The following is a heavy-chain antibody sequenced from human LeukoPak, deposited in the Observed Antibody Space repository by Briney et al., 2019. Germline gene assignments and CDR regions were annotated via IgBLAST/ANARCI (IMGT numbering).Heavy chain of an antibody. CDR3: ARVGIFGVVKTFDY. CDR1: GFTFSSYW. D-gene: IGHD3-3*02. Sequence: GGSLRLSCAASGFTFSSYWMSWVRQAPGKGLEWVSVIYSGGSTYYAGSVRGRFTISRDNSKNTLYLQMNSLRAEDTAVYYCARVGIFGVVKTFDYWGQGTLVTVSS. J-gene: IGHJ4*02. V-gene: IGHV3-53*01. CDR2: IYSGGST.